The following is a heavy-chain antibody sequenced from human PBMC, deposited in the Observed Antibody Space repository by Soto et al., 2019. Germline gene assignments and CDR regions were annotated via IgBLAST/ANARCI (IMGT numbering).Heavy chain of an antibody. CDR1: GGSISSYY. CDR2: IYTSGST. CDR3: ARDPGDYYDSSGPKAPSAFDI. Sequence: SETLSLTCTVSGGSISSYYWSWIRQPAGKGLEWIGRIYTSGSTNYNPSLKSRVTMSVDTSKNQFSLKLSSVTAADTAVYYCARDPGDYYDSSGPKAPSAFDIWGQGTMVTVSS. D-gene: IGHD3-22*01. J-gene: IGHJ3*02. V-gene: IGHV4-4*07.